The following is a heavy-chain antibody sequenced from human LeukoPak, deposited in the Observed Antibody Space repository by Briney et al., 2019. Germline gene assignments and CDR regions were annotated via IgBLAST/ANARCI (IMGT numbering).Heavy chain of an antibody. J-gene: IGHJ4*02. CDR2: ISSNGGST. V-gene: IGHV3-64*01. D-gene: IGHD3-22*01. CDR1: GFTFSSYA. CDR3: ARGGYYYDGDY. Sequence: GGSLRLSCAASGFTFSSYAMHWVRQAPGKGVEYVSAISSNGGSTYYANSVKGRFTISRDNSKNTLYLQMGSLRAEDMAVYYCARGGYYYDGDYWGQGTLVTVSS.